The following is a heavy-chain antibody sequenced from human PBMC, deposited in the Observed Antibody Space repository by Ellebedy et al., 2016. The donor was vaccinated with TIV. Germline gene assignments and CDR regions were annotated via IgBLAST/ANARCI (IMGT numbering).Heavy chain of an antibody. CDR2: IIAIFGTV. CDR1: GGIFRSNA. Sequence: ASVKVSCKASGGIFRSNAISWVRQAPGQGLEWMGGIIAIFGTVNYAQKFQGRVTITADESTSTVYMGLSSLRSEDTVVYYCAKDMVQGMVATYVWFDYWGQGTQVTVSS. V-gene: IGHV1-69*13. CDR3: AKDMVQGMVATYVWFDY. D-gene: IGHD4/OR15-4a*01. J-gene: IGHJ4*02.